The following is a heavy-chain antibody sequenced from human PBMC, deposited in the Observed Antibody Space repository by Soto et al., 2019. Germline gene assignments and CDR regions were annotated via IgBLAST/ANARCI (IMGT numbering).Heavy chain of an antibody. D-gene: IGHD4-17*01. J-gene: IGHJ3*02. CDR1: GFTFSSYG. Sequence: QVQLVESGGGVVQPGRSLRLSCAASGFTFSSYGMHWVRQAPGKGLEWVAVISYDGSNKYYADSVKGRFTISRDNSKNTLYLQMTSLRAEDTAVYYCAKEAGWDGDYAAFDIWGQGTMVTVSS. CDR3: AKEAGWDGDYAAFDI. V-gene: IGHV3-30*18. CDR2: ISYDGSNK.